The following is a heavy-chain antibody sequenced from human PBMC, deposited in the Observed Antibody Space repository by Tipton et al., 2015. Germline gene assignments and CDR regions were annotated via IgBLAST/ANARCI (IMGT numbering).Heavy chain of an antibody. CDR3: ARRATGGYYCDS. D-gene: IGHD1-14*01. Sequence: TLSLTCAVSAYSISTDYYWVWVRQPPGKGLEWIGAISHSGKTYSNPSLKSRVTISADTSKNQFSLRLTSVTAADTAVYYCARRATGGYYCDSWGQGTLATVSS. CDR2: ISHSGKT. J-gene: IGHJ4*02. V-gene: IGHV4-38-2*01. CDR1: AYSISTDYY.